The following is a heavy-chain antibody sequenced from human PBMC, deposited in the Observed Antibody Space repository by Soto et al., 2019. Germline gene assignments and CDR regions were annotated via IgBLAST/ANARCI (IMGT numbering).Heavy chain of an antibody. J-gene: IGHJ4*02. V-gene: IGHV3-23*01. CDR3: VKHKPGFDP. CDR1: GFTFSTHT. CDR2: ISDSGGST. D-gene: IGHD3-9*01. Sequence: GGSLRLSCAASGFTFSTHTMSWVRQAPGKGLEWVSGISDSGGSTYYADSVKGRFTISRDNSKNTLYLQMNSLRAEDTAVYYCVKHKPGFDPWGQGTLVTVSS.